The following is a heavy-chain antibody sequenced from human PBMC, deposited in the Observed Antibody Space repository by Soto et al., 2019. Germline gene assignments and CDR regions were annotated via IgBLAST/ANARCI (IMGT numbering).Heavy chain of an antibody. CDR2: IKQDGSEE. CDR3: ARTHGAYYAWDY. CDR1: GFTFSTYW. D-gene: IGHD3-10*01. Sequence: EVQLVESGGGLVQPGGSLRLSCAASGFTFSTYWMSRVRQAPGKGLEWVANIKQDGSEEYYVDSVKGRFTISRDNAKNSLSLQMNSLRGEDTAVYYCARTHGAYYAWDYWGQGTLVTVSS. J-gene: IGHJ4*02. V-gene: IGHV3-7*04.